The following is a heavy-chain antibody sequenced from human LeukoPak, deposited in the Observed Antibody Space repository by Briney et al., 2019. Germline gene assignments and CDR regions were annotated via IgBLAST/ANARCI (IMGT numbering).Heavy chain of an antibody. D-gene: IGHD3-10*01. J-gene: IGHJ4*02. CDR1: GASINSISYN. V-gene: IGHV4-39*01. Sequence: KPSETLSLTCTVSGASINSISYNWGWIRQPPGKGLEWIGSIFYSGSTYYNPSLKSRVSISVDTSKDQFSLKLTSVTAADTALYYCARQQYPIWFGVDYWGQGILVTVSS. CDR3: ARQQYPIWFGVDY. CDR2: IFYSGST.